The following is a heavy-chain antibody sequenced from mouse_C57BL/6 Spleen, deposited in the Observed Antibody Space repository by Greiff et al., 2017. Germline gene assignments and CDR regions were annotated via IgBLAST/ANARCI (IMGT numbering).Heavy chain of an antibody. CDR3: ARLTGTWYFDV. CDR2: ISSGSSTI. Sequence: EVMLVESGGGLVKPGGSLKLSCAASGFTFSDYGMHWVRQAPEKGLEWVAYISSGSSTIYYADTVKGRFTISRDNAKNTLFLQLTSLRSEDRAMXYCARLTGTWYFDVWGTGTTVTVSS. J-gene: IGHJ1*03. D-gene: IGHD4-1*01. V-gene: IGHV5-17*01. CDR1: GFTFSDYG.